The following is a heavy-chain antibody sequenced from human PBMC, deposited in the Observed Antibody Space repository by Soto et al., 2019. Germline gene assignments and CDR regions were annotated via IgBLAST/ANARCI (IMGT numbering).Heavy chain of an antibody. CDR2: ISWNSGSI. CDR1: RFTFDDYA. D-gene: IGHD3-16*01. Sequence: HPGGSLRLSCAASRFTFDDYAMHWVRQAPGKGLEWVSGISWNSGSIGYADSVKGRFTISRDNAKNSLYLQMNSLRAEDTALYYCAKDRVIMITFGGMDVWGKGTTVTVSS. V-gene: IGHV3-9*01. CDR3: AKDRVIMITFGGMDV. J-gene: IGHJ6*04.